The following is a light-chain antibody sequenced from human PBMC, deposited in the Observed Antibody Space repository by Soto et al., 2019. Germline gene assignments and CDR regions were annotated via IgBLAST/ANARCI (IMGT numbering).Light chain of an antibody. V-gene: IGKV3-11*01. J-gene: IGKJ1*01. Sequence: EIVMTQSPATLSVSPGERATLSCRASENVRTFVDWYQQKPGQAPRLLIYGASNRATGIPARFSGSGSGTDFTLTISTLEPEDFAVYYCRQHRHWPPWTFGQGTKVDIK. CDR3: RQHRHWPPWT. CDR2: GAS. CDR1: ENVRTF.